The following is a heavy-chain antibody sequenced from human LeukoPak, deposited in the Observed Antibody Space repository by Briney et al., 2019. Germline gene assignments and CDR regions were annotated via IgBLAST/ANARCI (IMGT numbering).Heavy chain of an antibody. CDR2: IYTSGST. V-gene: IGHV4-61*02. CDR3: AREVGATNDAFDI. J-gene: IGHJ3*02. Sequence: PSQTLSLTCTVSGGAISSGSYYWSWIRQPAGKGLEWIGRIYTSGSTNYNPSLKSRVTISVDTSKNQFSLKLSSVTAADTAVYYCAREVGATNDAFDIWGQGTMVTVSS. D-gene: IGHD1-26*01. CDR1: GGAISSGSYY.